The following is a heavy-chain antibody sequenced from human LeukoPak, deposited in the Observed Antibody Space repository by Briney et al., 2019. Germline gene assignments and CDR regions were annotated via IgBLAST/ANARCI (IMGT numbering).Heavy chain of an antibody. CDR1: GGSFRGYY. CDR3: ARGSRWSGEKVGYFDR. D-gene: IGHD3-10*01. CDR2: INPSGIT. J-gene: IGHJ4*02. V-gene: IGHV4-34*01. Sequence: SETLSLTCVVYGGSFRGYYWGWIRQPPGKGLEWIGDINPSGITNYNQSLKSRVAISADTPKNQFSLRLSSVTAADTAVYYCARGSRWSGEKVGYFDRWGQGNLVTVSS.